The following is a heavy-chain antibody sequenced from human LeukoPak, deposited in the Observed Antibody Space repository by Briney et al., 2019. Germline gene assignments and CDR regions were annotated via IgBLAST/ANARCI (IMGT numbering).Heavy chain of an antibody. V-gene: IGHV4-34*01. CDR1: GGSFSGYY. D-gene: IGHD2-2*01. J-gene: IGHJ4*02. CDR2: INHSGST. CDR3: ARGAPMAAPGT. Sequence: SETLSLTCAVYGGSFSGYYWSWIRQPPGKGLEWIGEINHSGSTNYNPSLKSRVTISVDTSKNQFSLKLSSVTAADTAVYYCARGAPMAAPGTWGQGTLVTVSS.